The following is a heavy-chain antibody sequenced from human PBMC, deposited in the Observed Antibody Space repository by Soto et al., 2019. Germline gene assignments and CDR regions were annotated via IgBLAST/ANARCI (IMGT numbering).Heavy chain of an antibody. CDR2: IPSDGRDV. CDR3: TRDDSGLGIDY. Sequence: GGSLRLSCEASGFNFRDFWMHWVRQPPGKGPEWVSDIPSDGRDVSYADSVRGRFTISRDDARNTLYLQMSDLRVEDTAIYYCTRDDSGLGIDYWGQGTQVTVSS. CDR1: GFNFRDFW. J-gene: IGHJ4*02. V-gene: IGHV3-74*01. D-gene: IGHD1-26*01.